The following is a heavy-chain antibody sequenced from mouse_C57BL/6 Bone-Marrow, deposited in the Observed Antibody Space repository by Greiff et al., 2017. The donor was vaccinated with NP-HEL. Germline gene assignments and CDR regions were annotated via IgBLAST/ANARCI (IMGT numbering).Heavy chain of an antibody. Sequence: EVKVVESGGGLVKPGGSLKLSCAASGFTFSSYAMSWVRQTPEKRLEWVATISDGGSYTYYPDNVKGRFTISRDNAKNNLYLQMSHLKSEDTAMYYCAREWGTTVRAWFAYWGQGTLVTVSA. J-gene: IGHJ3*01. D-gene: IGHD1-1*01. CDR1: GFTFSSYA. CDR2: ISDGGSYT. CDR3: AREWGTTVRAWFAY. V-gene: IGHV5-4*01.